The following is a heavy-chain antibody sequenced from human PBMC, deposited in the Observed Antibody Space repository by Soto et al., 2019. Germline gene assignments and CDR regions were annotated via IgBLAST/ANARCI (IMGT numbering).Heavy chain of an antibody. CDR1: GFTFSSYG. CDR2: IWYDGSNK. V-gene: IGHV3-33*01. Sequence: GGSLRLSCAASGFTFSSYGMHWVRQAPGKGLEWVAVIWYDGSNKYYADSVKGRFTISRDNSKNTLYLQMNSLRAEDTAVYYCARSPIPGGSYYSYYYYGMDVWGQGTTVTVSS. CDR3: ARSPIPGGSYYSYYYYGMDV. J-gene: IGHJ6*02. D-gene: IGHD1-26*01.